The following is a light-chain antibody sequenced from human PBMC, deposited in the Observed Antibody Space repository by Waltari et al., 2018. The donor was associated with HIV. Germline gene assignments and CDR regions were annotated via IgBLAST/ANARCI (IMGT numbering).Light chain of an antibody. V-gene: IGKV1-39*01. CDR3: QQSYRTPLT. J-gene: IGKJ3*01. CDR2: DSS. CDR1: QTVINK. Sequence: DIQMTQSPSSLSASVGDSVTITCRASQTVINKVNWYQQKPGKAPKVLIFDSSTLQSGVPSRFSGSGSGTDFTLTISSLQPDDFASYFCQQSYRTPLTFGPGTKWISN.